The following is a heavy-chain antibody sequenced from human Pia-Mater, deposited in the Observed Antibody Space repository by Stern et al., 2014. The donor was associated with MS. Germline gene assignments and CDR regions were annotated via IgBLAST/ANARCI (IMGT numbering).Heavy chain of an antibody. CDR3: ARDRRYYDSSGYPNWFDP. CDR2: ISSSSTI. V-gene: IGHV3-48*02. CDR1: GFTFSSYS. D-gene: IGHD3-22*01. Sequence: EVQLEESGGGLVQPGGSLRLSCAASGFTFSSYSMNWVRQAPGKGLEWVSYISSSSTIYYADSVKGRFTISRDNAKNSLYLQMNSLRDEDTAVYYCARDRRYYDSSGYPNWFDPWGQGTLVTVSS. J-gene: IGHJ5*02.